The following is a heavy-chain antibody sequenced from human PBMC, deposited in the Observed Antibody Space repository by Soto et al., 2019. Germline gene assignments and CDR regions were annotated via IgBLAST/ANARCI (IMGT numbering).Heavy chain of an antibody. D-gene: IGHD6-19*01. CDR1: GYTFTSYG. CDR2: INAYNGNT. J-gene: IGHJ4*02. V-gene: IGHV1-18*03. Sequence: QVQLVQSGAEVKKPGASVKVSCKASGYTFTSYGISWVRQAPGQGLAWMGWINAYNGNTNYAQKLQGRVTMTTDTSWSTAYMELRSLRSDDMAVFYCARDPVAGTYFDYWGQGTLVTVSS. CDR3: ARDPVAGTYFDY.